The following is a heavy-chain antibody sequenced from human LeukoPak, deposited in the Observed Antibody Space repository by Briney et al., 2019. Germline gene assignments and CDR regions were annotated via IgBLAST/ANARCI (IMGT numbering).Heavy chain of an antibody. V-gene: IGHV3-9*01. D-gene: IGHD3-10*01. Sequence: GRSLRLSCAASGFTFDDYAMHWVRQAPGKGLEWVSGIGWNSGSIGYADSVKGRFTISRDNAKNSLYLQMNSLRAEDTAFYYCAKANGAFRGRPYYFDYWGQGTLVTVSS. CDR2: IGWNSGSI. CDR1: GFTFDDYA. J-gene: IGHJ4*02. CDR3: AKANGAFRGRPYYFDY.